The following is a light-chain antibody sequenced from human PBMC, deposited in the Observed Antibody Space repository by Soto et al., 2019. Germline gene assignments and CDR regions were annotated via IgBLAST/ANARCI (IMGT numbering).Light chain of an antibody. CDR2: GAS. CDR1: QRISTN. V-gene: IGKV3D-15*01. CDR3: QHHNNWPAWT. Sequence: EIVMTQSPATLSVSPGESATLSCRASQRISTNLAWYQHKRGQAPRLLIYGASTRATGIPARFSGSGSETEFTLTITSLQSEDFAVYYRQHHNNWPAWTFGQGTKVDIK. J-gene: IGKJ1*01.